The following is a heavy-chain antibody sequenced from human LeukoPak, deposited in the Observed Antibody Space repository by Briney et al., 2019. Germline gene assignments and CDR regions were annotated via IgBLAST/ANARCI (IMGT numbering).Heavy chain of an antibody. V-gene: IGHV3-21*05. CDR1: GFTFSGYS. CDR2: ISSSSSYT. J-gene: IGHJ5*02. Sequence: GGSLRLSCAASGFTFSGYSMNWVRQAPGKGLEWVSYISSSSSYTNYADSVKGRFTISRDNAKNSLYLQMNSLRAEDTAVYYCARGGGVTMIVVAENWFDPWGQGTLVTVSS. D-gene: IGHD3-22*01. CDR3: ARGGGVTMIVVAENWFDP.